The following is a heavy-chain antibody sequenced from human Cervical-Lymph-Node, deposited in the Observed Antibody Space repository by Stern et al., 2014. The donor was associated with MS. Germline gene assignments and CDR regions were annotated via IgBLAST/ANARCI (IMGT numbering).Heavy chain of an antibody. CDR1: GYTFTEYY. V-gene: IGHV1-2*06. CDR3: AKSGASGDGWFDS. D-gene: IGHD2-15*01. Sequence: QVQLMQSGAEVKKPGASVKVSCKASGYTFTEYYVHWVRQAPGQGLEWMGRINPNSDGPHYAQKVQGSVTMTRDTAISTAYMELSSLTYDDTAVYYCAKSGASGDGWFDSWGQGTLVTVSS. CDR2: INPNSDGP. J-gene: IGHJ5*01.